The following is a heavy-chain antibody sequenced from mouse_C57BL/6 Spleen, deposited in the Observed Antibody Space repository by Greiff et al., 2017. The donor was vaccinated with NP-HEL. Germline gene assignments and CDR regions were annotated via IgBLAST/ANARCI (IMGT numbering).Heavy chain of an antibody. CDR3: ARDDNGWLLRNWYFDV. CDR2: IDPNSGGT. J-gene: IGHJ1*03. Sequence: QVQLQQPGAELVKPGASVKLSCKASGYTFTSYWMHWVKQRPGRGLEWIGRIDPNSGGTKYNEKFKSKATLTVDKPSSTAYMQLSSLTSEDSAVYYCARDDNGWLLRNWYFDVWGTGTTVTVSS. CDR1: GYTFTSYW. D-gene: IGHD2-3*01. V-gene: IGHV1-72*01.